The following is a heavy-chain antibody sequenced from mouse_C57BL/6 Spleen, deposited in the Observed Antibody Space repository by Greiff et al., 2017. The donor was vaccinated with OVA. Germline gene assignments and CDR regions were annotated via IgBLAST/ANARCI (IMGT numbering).Heavy chain of an antibody. CDR2: IDPEDGDT. CDR3: TMVYCYYAMDY. V-gene: IGHV14-1*01. Sequence: EVQLQQSGAELVRPGASVKLSCTASGFNIKAYSMHWVKQRPEQGLEWIGRIDPEDGDTEYATKFQGKATMTADTSSSTAYLQLSRLTSEDTAVYYCTMVYCYYAMDYWGQGTSVTVSS. CDR1: GFNIKAYS. J-gene: IGHJ4*01. D-gene: IGHD2-3*01.